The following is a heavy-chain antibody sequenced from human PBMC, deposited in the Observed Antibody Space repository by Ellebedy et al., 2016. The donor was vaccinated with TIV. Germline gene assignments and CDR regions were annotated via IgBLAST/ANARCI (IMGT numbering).Heavy chain of an antibody. CDR1: GYSFSSYW. CDR2: IHPSDSDT. J-gene: IGHJ4*02. D-gene: IGHD4-17*01. V-gene: IGHV5-10-1*01. Sequence: GESLKISCKASGYSFSSYWISWVRQKPGKGLEWMGRIHPSDSDTDYRPSFRGHVTMSVDKSISFAFLQWSSLQASDTAMYYCARRGDSDFDSWGQGTVVTVSP. CDR3: ARRGDSDFDS.